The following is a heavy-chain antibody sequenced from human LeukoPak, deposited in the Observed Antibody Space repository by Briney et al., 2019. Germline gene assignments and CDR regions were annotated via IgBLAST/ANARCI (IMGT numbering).Heavy chain of an antibody. CDR2: INSDGKMT. CDR3: ARVGSTDSPHAFDI. CDR1: GFTFSSYW. Sequence: GGSLRLSCAASGFTFSSYWMDWVRHAPGKGLVWFSGINSDGKMTRYAESVKGRFTISRDNAKNTLYLQMNSLRAEDTSVYYCARVGSTDSPHAFDIWGQGTMVTVSS. D-gene: IGHD2-21*02. V-gene: IGHV3-74*01. J-gene: IGHJ3*02.